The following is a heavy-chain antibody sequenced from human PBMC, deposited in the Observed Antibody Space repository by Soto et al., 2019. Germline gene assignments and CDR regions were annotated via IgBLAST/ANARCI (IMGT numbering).Heavy chain of an antibody. D-gene: IGHD7-27*01. CDR2: MSYSRST. CDR3: ASHFRPTNWGGGYFYY. J-gene: IGHJ4*02. V-gene: IGHV4-39*01. Sequence: QLQLQESGPGLVKPSETLSLTCFVSGGSISSNNYYWGWIRQPPGKGLEWIGSMSYSRSTYYNPSLKSRVTISVDTSKDQFSLKLTSVTAADTAVYYCASHFRPTNWGGGYFYYWGQGPLVTVSS. CDR1: GGSISSNNYY.